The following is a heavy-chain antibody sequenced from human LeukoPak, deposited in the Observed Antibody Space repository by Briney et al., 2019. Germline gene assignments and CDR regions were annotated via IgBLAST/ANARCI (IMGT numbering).Heavy chain of an antibody. Sequence: SSETLSLTCAVYGGSFSGYYWSWVRQPPGKGLEWIGEINHSGSTYYNPSLKSRVTISVDTSKNQFSLKLSSVTAADTAVYYCARDLLNEGNHLDYWGQGTLVTVSS. CDR2: INHSGST. V-gene: IGHV4-34*01. CDR3: ARDLLNEGNHLDY. D-gene: IGHD4-23*01. CDR1: GGSFSGYY. J-gene: IGHJ4*02.